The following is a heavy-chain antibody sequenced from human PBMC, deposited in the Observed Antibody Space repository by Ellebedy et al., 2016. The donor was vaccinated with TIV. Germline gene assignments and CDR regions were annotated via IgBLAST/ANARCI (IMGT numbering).Heavy chain of an antibody. Sequence: SETLSLXXTVSGASISTYYWSWIRQPAGKGLEWIGHISASGSTNHNPSLKSRVTILLDTSKNQFSLKLSSVTAADTAVYYCASSPYGDYGIGYWGQGTLVTVSS. V-gene: IGHV4-4*07. D-gene: IGHD4-17*01. CDR2: ISASGST. J-gene: IGHJ4*02. CDR3: ASSPYGDYGIGY. CDR1: GASISTYY.